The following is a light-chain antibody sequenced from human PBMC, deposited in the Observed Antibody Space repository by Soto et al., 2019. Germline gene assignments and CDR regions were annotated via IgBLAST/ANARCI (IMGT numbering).Light chain of an antibody. Sequence: SSELTQPPSVSVSPGQTASITCSGDKLGDKYACWYQQKPGQSPVLVIYQDSKRPSGIPERFSGSNSGNTATLTISGTQAMDEADYYCQAWDRSTRVVFGGGTKLTVL. CDR3: QAWDRSTRVV. J-gene: IGLJ2*01. CDR1: KLGDKY. V-gene: IGLV3-1*01. CDR2: QDS.